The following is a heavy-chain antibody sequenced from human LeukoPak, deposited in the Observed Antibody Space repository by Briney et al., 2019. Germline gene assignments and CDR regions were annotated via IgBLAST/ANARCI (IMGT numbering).Heavy chain of an antibody. Sequence: PGGSLRLSCAASGFTFSSYAMSWVRQAPGKGLEWVSAISGSGGSTYYAHSVKGRLTISRDTSKNTLYLQMNSLRAEDTAVYYCARVRYPGIAVAGTQFDYWGQGTLVTVSS. J-gene: IGHJ4*02. CDR1: GFTFSSYA. CDR2: ISGSGGST. D-gene: IGHD6-19*01. CDR3: ARVRYPGIAVAGTQFDY. V-gene: IGHV3-23*01.